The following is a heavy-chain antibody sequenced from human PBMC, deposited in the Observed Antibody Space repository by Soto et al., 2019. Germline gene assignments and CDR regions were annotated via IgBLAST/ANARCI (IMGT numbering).Heavy chain of an antibody. Sequence: SETLSLTCTVSGAPVGSGSFYWSWIRQPPGKGLEWIGYVFFSGSTNYNPSLKSRVTISIDTSKNQFSLKLISVTAADTAVYYCARVSTYYFDSSGSYTSDYWGQGTLVTVSS. J-gene: IGHJ4*02. CDR3: ARVSTYYFDSSGSYTSDY. V-gene: IGHV4-61*01. CDR1: GAPVGSGSFY. CDR2: VFFSGST. D-gene: IGHD3-22*01.